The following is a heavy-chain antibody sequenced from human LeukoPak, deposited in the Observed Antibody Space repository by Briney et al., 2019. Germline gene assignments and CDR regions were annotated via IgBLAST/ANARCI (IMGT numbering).Heavy chain of an antibody. CDR3: TTARRASSSLDY. J-gene: IGHJ4*02. V-gene: IGHV3-15*01. CDR2: IRGKADGGTP. Sequence: GGSLRLSCTASGLTFSSAWMSWVRQAPGKGLKWIGHIRGKADGGTPDYAAPVKGKFTISRDDSKSTLFLQMDSLQIEDTAVYYCTTARRASSSLDYWGQGTLVTVSS. D-gene: IGHD5-24*01. CDR1: GLTFSSAW.